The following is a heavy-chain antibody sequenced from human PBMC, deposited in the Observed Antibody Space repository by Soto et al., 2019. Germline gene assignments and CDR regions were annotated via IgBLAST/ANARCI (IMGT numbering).Heavy chain of an antibody. V-gene: IGHV4-30-4*01. CDR1: GGSISSGDYY. CDR2: IYYSGST. CDR3: ASWTSGYDPTYGMDV. D-gene: IGHD5-12*01. J-gene: IGHJ6*02. Sequence: QVQLQESGPGLVKPSQTLSLTCTVSGGSISSGDYYWSWIRQPPGKGLEWIGYIYYSGSTYYNPSLKSRVTISIDTSKTPFSLKLSSVPAADTAVYYCASWTSGYDPTYGMDVWGQGTTVTVSS.